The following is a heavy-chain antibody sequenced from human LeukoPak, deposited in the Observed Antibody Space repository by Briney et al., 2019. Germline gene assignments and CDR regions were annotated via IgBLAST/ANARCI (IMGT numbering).Heavy chain of an antibody. CDR1: GYSISSCYY. V-gene: IGHV4-38-2*01. CDR2: IYHSGST. CDR3: ARQLRTVVQGGWFDP. J-gene: IGHJ5*02. D-gene: IGHD2-2*01. Sequence: SETLSLTCAVSGYSISSCYYWGWIRQPPGKGLEWIGSIYHSGSTYYNPSLKSRVTISVDTSKNQFSLKLSSVTAADTAVYYCARQLRTVVQGGWFDPWGQGTLVTVSS.